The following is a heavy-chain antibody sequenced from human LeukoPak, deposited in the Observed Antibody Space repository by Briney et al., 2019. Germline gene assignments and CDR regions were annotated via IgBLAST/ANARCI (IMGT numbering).Heavy chain of an antibody. CDR1: GFTFNNYA. CDR3: AKDFTEGIRAFDI. J-gene: IGHJ3*02. D-gene: IGHD2/OR15-2a*01. CDR2: ISGSGGST. Sequence: GGSLRLSCAASGFTFNNYAMSWVRQAPGKGLEWVSAISGSGGSTYYADSVKGRFTISRDNSKNTLYLQMNSLRAEDTAVYYCAKDFTEGIRAFDIWGQGTMVTVSS. V-gene: IGHV3-23*01.